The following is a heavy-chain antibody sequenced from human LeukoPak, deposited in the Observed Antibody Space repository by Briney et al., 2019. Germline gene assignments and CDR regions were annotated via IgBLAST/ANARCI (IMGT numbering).Heavy chain of an antibody. J-gene: IGHJ5*02. CDR2: INHSGST. D-gene: IGHD3-22*01. CDR3: ARGDDSSGYYYHPLA. Sequence: SETLSLTCAVYGGSFSGYYWSWIRQPPGKGLEWIGEINHSGSTNYNPSLKSRVTISVDTSKNQFSLKLSSVTAADTAVYYCARGDDSSGYYYHPLAWGQGTLVTVSS. V-gene: IGHV4-34*01. CDR1: GGSFSGYY.